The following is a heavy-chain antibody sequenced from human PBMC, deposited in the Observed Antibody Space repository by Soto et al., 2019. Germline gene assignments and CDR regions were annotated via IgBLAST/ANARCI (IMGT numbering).Heavy chain of an antibody. CDR1: GGSISSYY. CDR3: ARDRGKDTAMLNGMDV. V-gene: IGHV4-59*01. J-gene: IGHJ6*02. CDR2: IYYSGST. D-gene: IGHD5-18*01. Sequence: PSDTLYLTCTVSGGSISSYYWSWIRQPPGKGLEWIGYIYYSGSTNYNPSLKSRVTISVDTSKNQFSLKLSSVTAADTAVYYCARDRGKDTAMLNGMDVWGQGTTVTVSS.